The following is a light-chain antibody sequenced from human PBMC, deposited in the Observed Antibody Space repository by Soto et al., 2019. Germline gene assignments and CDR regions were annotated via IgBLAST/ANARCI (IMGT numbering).Light chain of an antibody. CDR3: QSYDSSLTGSGV. V-gene: IGLV1-40*01. CDR2: GNK. J-gene: IGLJ3*02. CDR1: RSNIGAGYD. Sequence: QSVLTQPPSVSGAPGQRVTISCTGSRSNIGAGYDVHWYQQLPGTAPKLLIYGNKNRPSGVPDRFSGSKSATSASLAITGLQAEDEADYYFQSYDSSLTGSGVFGGGTQLTVL.